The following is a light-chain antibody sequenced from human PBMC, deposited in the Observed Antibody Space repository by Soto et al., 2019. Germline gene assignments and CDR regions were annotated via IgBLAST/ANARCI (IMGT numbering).Light chain of an antibody. CDR2: EAS. CDR1: QAINIY. V-gene: IGKV1-33*01. Sequence: DIQKTQSPSSLSASVGDRVTITCQASQAINIYLNWYQQKPGKAPNLLISEASNLEKGVPSRFSGGGSGTHFTLTINSLQPEDIATYYCQQYDNLPVTFGPGTKLDI. CDR3: QQYDNLPVT. J-gene: IGKJ3*01.